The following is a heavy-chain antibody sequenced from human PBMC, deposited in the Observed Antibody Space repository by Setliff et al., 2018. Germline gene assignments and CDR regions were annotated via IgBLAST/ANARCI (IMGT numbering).Heavy chain of an antibody. D-gene: IGHD4-17*01. CDR3: ARDSADDYGDYVDWFDP. J-gene: IGHJ5*02. CDR1: GYPFGSYA. Sequence: ASVKVSCKTSGYPFGSYAMHWLRQAPGQRPEWMGWINGGSGKTRYSQKFQGRVTITTDRSASTGYMEMVSLSNEGTAIYYCARDSADDYGDYVDWFDPWGQGTLVTVSS. CDR2: INGGSGKT. V-gene: IGHV1-3*01.